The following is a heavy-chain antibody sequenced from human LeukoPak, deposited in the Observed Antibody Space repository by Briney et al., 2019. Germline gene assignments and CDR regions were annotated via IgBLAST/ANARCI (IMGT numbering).Heavy chain of an antibody. V-gene: IGHV1-18*01. Sequence: ASVKVSCKASGYTFTSYGINWVRQAPGQGLEWMGWISAYNGDTNYTQKLQGRVTMTTDTSTSTAYMELRSLRSDDTAVYYCARVGSLVGATIIDYWGQGTLVTVSS. D-gene: IGHD1-26*01. CDR1: GYTFTSYG. CDR3: ARVGSLVGATIIDY. J-gene: IGHJ4*02. CDR2: ISAYNGDT.